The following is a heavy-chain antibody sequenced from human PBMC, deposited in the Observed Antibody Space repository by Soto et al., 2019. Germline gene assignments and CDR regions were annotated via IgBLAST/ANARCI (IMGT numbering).Heavy chain of an antibody. CDR2: IYYSGNT. D-gene: IGHD2-2*01. CDR3: ARSRSSTSFDGMDV. CDR1: GGSISSYY. V-gene: IGHV4-59*01. Sequence: SETLSLTCTVSGGSISSYYWSWIRQSPGKGLEWIGCIYYSGNTNYNPSLKSRVTISVNTSKNQFSLRLTSVTAADTAVYYCARSRSSTSFDGMDVWGQGTTVTVSS. J-gene: IGHJ6*02.